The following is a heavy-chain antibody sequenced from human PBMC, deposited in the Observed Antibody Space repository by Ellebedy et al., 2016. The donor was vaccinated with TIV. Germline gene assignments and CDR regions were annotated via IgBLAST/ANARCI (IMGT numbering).Heavy chain of an antibody. CDR1: GLTVSSNF. V-gene: IGHV3-53*01. J-gene: IGHJ6*03. CDR3: ARVGKRGYYYMDV. CDR2: IYNGGST. D-gene: IGHD3-10*01. Sequence: GESLKISCVASGLTVSSNFMNWVRQAPGKGLEWVSVIYNGGSTYYADSVKGRFSISRDNSKNTLYLQINTLRAEDTAVYYCARVGKRGYYYMDVWGKGTTVTVSS.